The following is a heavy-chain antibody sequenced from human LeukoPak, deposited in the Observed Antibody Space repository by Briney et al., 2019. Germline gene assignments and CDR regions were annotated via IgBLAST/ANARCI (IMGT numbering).Heavy chain of an antibody. CDR1: GGSISSSSYY. CDR2: IYYSGST. D-gene: IGHD6-19*01. J-gene: IGHJ5*02. V-gene: IGHV4-61*05. CDR3: ARAGGYSSGWGDWFDP. Sequence: SETLSLTCTVSGGSISSSSYYWGWIRQPPGKGLEWIGYIYYSGSTNYNPSLKSRVTISVDTSKNQFSLKLSSVTAADTAVYYCARAGGYSSGWGDWFDPWGQGTLVTVSS.